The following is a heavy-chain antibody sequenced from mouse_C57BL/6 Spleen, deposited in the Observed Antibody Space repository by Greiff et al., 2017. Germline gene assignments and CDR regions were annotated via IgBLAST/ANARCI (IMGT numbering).Heavy chain of an antibody. D-gene: IGHD2-4*01. V-gene: IGHV1-82*01. CDR2: IYPGDGDT. CDR1: GYAFSSSW. J-gene: IGHJ4*01. Sequence: VQLQESGPELVKPGASVKISCKASGYAFSSSWMNWVKQRPGQGLEWIGRIYPGDGDTNYNRKFKGKATLTADKSSSTAYMQLSSLTSEDSAVYICAEGLRRDAMDYWGQGTSVTVSS. CDR3: AEGLRRDAMDY.